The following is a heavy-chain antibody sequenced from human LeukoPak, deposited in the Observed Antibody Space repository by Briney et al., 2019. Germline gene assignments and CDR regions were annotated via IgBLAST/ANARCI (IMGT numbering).Heavy chain of an antibody. D-gene: IGHD3-22*01. V-gene: IGHV1-69*04. CDR1: GGTFSSYA. CDR2: IIPILGIA. Sequence: ASVKVSCKASGGTFSSYAISWVRQAPGQGLEWMGRIIPILGIANYAQKFQGRVTITADKSTSTAYMELSSLRSEDTAVYYCARDQIVVVHDAFDIWGQGTMVTVSS. J-gene: IGHJ3*02. CDR3: ARDQIVVVHDAFDI.